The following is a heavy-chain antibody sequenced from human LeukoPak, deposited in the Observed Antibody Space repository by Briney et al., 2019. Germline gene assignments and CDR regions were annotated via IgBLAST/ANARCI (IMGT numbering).Heavy chain of an antibody. CDR2: ISAYNGNT. CDR3: AREFTMVRGVIISYGMDV. J-gene: IGHJ6*02. D-gene: IGHD3-10*01. V-gene: IGHV1-18*01. CDR1: GYTFTSYG. Sequence: ASVKVSCKASGYTFTSYGISWVRQAPGQGLEWMGRISAYNGNTNYAQKLQGRATMTTDTSTSTAYMELRSLRSDDTAVYYCAREFTMVRGVIISYGMDVWGQGTTVTVSS.